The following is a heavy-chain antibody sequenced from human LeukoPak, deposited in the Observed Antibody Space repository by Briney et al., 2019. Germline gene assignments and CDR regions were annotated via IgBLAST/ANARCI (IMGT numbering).Heavy chain of an antibody. D-gene: IGHD3-22*01. J-gene: IGHJ4*02. CDR3: ASDPARDYYDTSGYFRWVDY. CDR2: ISGSGSTI. V-gene: IGHV3-11*01. Sequence: TGGSLRLSCAASGFTFSDYYMSWIRQAPGKGLEWVSYISGSGSTIYYADSVKGRFTISRDNAKNSLYLQMNSLRAEDTAVYYCASDPARDYYDTSGYFRWVDYWGQGTLVTVSS. CDR1: GFTFSDYY.